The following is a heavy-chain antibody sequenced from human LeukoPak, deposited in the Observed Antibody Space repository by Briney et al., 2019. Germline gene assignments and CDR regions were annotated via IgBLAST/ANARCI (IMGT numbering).Heavy chain of an antibody. Sequence: GASVKVSCKASGYTFTSYGISWVRQAPGQGLEWMGWISAYNGNTNYAQKLQGRVTMTTDTSTSTAYMELRSLRSDDTAVYYCARAGGYYYDSSGYSYYFDYWGQGTLVTVSS. D-gene: IGHD3-22*01. V-gene: IGHV1-18*01. J-gene: IGHJ4*02. CDR3: ARAGGYYYDSSGYSYYFDY. CDR2: ISAYNGNT. CDR1: GYTFTSYG.